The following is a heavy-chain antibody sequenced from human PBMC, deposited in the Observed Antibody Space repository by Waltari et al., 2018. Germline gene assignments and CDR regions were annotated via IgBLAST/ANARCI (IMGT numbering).Heavy chain of an antibody. Sequence: EVQLVESGGVVVQPGGSLRLSCAASGFTFDDYAMHWVRQAPGKGLEWVSLISWDGGSTYYADSVKGRFTISRDNSKNSLYLQMNSLRAEDTALYYCAKDLSYGSGLDVWGQGTTVNVAS. D-gene: IGHD4-17*01. CDR2: ISWDGGST. V-gene: IGHV3-43D*04. CDR3: AKDLSYGSGLDV. CDR1: GFTFDDYA. J-gene: IGHJ6*02.